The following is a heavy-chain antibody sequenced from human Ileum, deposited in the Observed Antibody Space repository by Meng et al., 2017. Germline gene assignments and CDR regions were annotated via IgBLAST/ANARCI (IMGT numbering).Heavy chain of an antibody. CDR2: IARDGSGA. CDR1: GFTFSSYS. Sequence: EVQLVESGGGLVQPGGSLRLSCSASGFTFSSYSMFWVRQDPGKGLVWVSRIARDGSGAGYADFVKGRFTISRHNANNTLYLQMNSLRAEDTAVYYCWGSSRWYNDFWGQGTLVTVSS. V-gene: IGHV3-74*01. J-gene: IGHJ4*02. CDR3: WGSSRWYNDF. D-gene: IGHD6-19*01.